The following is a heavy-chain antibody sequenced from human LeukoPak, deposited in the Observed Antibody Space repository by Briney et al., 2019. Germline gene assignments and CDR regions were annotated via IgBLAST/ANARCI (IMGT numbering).Heavy chain of an antibody. Sequence: GGSLRLSCAASGFTFSSYGMHWVRQAPGKGLEWVAFIRYDGSNKYYADSVKGRFTISRDNSKNTLYLQMNSLRAEDTAVYYCANFEVVVVPADYYYYYYMDVWGKGTTVTVSS. CDR3: ANFEVVVVPADYYYYYYMDV. D-gene: IGHD2-2*01. CDR1: GFTFSSYG. J-gene: IGHJ6*03. CDR2: IRYDGSNK. V-gene: IGHV3-30*02.